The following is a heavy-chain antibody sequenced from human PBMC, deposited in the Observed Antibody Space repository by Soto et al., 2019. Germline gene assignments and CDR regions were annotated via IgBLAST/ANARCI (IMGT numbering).Heavy chain of an antibody. CDR2: IWYDGSNK. CDR1: GFTFSSYG. D-gene: IGHD3-10*01. V-gene: IGHV3-33*01. CDR3: ARDRGLRFGLDY. J-gene: IGHJ4*02. Sequence: QVQLVESGGGVVQPGRSLRLSCAASGFTFSSYGMHWVRQAPGKGLEWVAVIWYDGSNKYYADSVKGRFTISRDNSKNTLYLQMTSLRAEDTAVYYCARDRGLRFGLDYWGQGTLVTVSS.